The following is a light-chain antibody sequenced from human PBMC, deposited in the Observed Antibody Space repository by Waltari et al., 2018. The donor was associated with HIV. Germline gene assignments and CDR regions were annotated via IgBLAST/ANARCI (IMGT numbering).Light chain of an antibody. CDR2: DND. J-gene: IGLJ3*02. V-gene: IGLV1-51*01. CDR1: SSKFGNDF. Sequence: QSVLTQPPSVSAAPGQKVTLSCSGSSSKFGNDFVSWYQHLPGAAPKLLIYDNDKRPSGISDRFSGSKSGTSATLGITGLQTGDEADYYCGTWDTSLGAGVFGGGTKLTVL. CDR3: GTWDTSLGAGV.